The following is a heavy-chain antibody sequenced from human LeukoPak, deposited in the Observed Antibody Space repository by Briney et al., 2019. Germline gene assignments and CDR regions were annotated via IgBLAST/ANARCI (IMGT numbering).Heavy chain of an antibody. CDR3: ASGAYSYYYMDV. Sequence: PSETLSLTCAVYGGSFSGYYWSWIRQPPGKGLEWIGEINHSGSTNYNPSLKSRVTISVDTSKNQFSLKLNSVTAADTAVYYCASGAYSYYYMDVWGKGTTVTFSS. CDR1: GGSFSGYY. V-gene: IGHV4-34*01. J-gene: IGHJ6*03. D-gene: IGHD4-11*01. CDR2: INHSGST.